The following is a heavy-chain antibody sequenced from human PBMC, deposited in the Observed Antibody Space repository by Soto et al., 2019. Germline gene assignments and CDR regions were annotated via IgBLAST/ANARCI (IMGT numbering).Heavy chain of an antibody. Sequence: SETLSLTCAVYGGSFSAYYWSWIRQPPGKGLEWIGEINHSGSTNYDPSLKSRVTISVDTSKNQFSLKLSSVTAADTAVYYCAMEGAPLGYWGQGTLVSVSS. CDR2: INHSGST. CDR1: GGSFSAYY. D-gene: IGHD3-10*01. V-gene: IGHV4-34*01. J-gene: IGHJ4*02. CDR3: AMEGAPLGY.